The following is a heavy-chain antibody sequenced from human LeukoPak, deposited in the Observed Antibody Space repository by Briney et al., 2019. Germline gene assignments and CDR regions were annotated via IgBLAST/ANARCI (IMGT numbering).Heavy chain of an antibody. Sequence: GESLKISCKGSGYSFTNYWIGWLRQMPGKGLVWMGIIYPGDSDTRYSPSFQGQVTISADKSISTAYLQWSSLKASDTAIYYCARRERKQGTYYYYYGMDVWGQGTTVTVSS. CDR1: GYSFTNYW. J-gene: IGHJ6*02. V-gene: IGHV5-51*01. CDR2: IYPGDSDT. CDR3: ARRERKQGTYYYYYGMDV.